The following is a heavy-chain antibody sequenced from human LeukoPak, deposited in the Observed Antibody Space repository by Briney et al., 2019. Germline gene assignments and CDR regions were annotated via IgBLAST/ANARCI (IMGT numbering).Heavy chain of an antibody. J-gene: IGHJ5*02. CDR1: GFTVSTNS. CDR3: AKETPIAVAGT. CDR2: ISDSGFNT. D-gene: IGHD6-19*01. Sequence: GGSLRLSCTVSGFTVSTNSMSWVRQAPGEGLEWVSAISDSGFNTYYAYSARGRFTISRDNSKNTLYLQMNSLRAEDTAVYYCAKETPIAVAGTWGQGTLVTVSS. V-gene: IGHV3-23*01.